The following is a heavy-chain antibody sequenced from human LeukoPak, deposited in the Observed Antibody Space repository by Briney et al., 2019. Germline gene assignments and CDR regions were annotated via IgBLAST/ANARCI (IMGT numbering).Heavy chain of an antibody. V-gene: IGHV4-39*01. J-gene: IGHJ4*02. CDR3: ARSITIFGVVRILDY. D-gene: IGHD3-3*01. CDR1: GGSISSSSYY. CDR2: IYYSGST. Sequence: SETLSLTCTVSGGSISSSSYYWGWIRQPPGKGLEWIGSIYYSGSTYYNPSLKGRVTISVDTSKNQFSLKLSSVTAADTAVYYCARSITIFGVVRILDYWGQGTLVTVSS.